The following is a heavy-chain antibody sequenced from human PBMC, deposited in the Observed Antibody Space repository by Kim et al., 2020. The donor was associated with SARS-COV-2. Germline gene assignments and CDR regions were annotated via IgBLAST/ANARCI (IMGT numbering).Heavy chain of an antibody. CDR2: TA. J-gene: IGHJ4*02. V-gene: IGHV1-69*01. D-gene: IGHD2-8*02. CDR3: ASGRLYWCDY. Sequence: TANYAQKFQGRVTITADESTSTAYMELSSLRSEDTAVYYCASGRLYWCDYWGQGTLVTVSS.